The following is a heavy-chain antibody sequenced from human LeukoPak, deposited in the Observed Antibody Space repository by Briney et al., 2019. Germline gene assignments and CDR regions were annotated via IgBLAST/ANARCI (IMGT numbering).Heavy chain of an antibody. V-gene: IGHV4-39*01. CDR3: ARRVGPTNPYFDY. D-gene: IGHD1-26*01. CDR2: IYYSGST. Sequence: SETLSLTCTASGGSISSSSYYWGWIRQPPGKGLEWIGSIYYSGSTYYNPSLKSRVTISVDTSKNQFSLRLSSVTAADTAVYYCARRVGPTNPYFDYWGQGTLVTVSS. J-gene: IGHJ4*02. CDR1: GGSISSSSYY.